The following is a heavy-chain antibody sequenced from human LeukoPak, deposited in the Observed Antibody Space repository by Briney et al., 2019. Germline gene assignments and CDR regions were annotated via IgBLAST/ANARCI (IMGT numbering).Heavy chain of an antibody. Sequence: ASVKVSCKASGYTFTTYYMHWVRQAPGQGLEWMGIINPSGGATSYAQKFQGRVTMTRDTSTSTVYMELSSLRSEDMAVYYCARDGSPHVSMTVVTSPDYWGQGTLVTVSS. CDR3: ARDGSPHVSMTVVTSPDY. V-gene: IGHV1-46*01. D-gene: IGHD3-22*01. CDR2: INPSGGAT. J-gene: IGHJ4*02. CDR1: GYTFTTYY.